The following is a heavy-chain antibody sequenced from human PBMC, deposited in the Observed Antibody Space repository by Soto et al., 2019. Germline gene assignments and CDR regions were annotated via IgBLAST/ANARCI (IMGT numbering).Heavy chain of an antibody. CDR3: ARARANSWYDFDS. Sequence: QVQLRESGPGLVKSSETLSLTCTVSHGSLSPHYWSWIRQPAGKGLEWVGRVFSSGITKYNPSLRSRVTMSVETSKNLFSLNLTFVTAADTAIYYCARARANSWYDFDSWGRGVPVTVSS. CDR1: HGSLSPHY. D-gene: IGHD6-13*01. J-gene: IGHJ4*02. V-gene: IGHV4-4*07. CDR2: VFSSGIT.